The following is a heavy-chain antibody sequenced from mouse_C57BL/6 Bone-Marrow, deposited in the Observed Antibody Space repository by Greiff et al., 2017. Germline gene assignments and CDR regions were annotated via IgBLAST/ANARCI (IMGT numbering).Heavy chain of an antibody. CDR2: INPSTGGT. CDR3: ARVSNFHY. D-gene: IGHD2-5*01. V-gene: IGHV1-42*01. Sequence: EVQLKESGPELVKPGASVKISCKASGYSFTGYYMNWVKQSPEKSLEWIGEINPSTGGTTYNQKFKAKATLTVDKSSSTAYMQLKSLTSEDSAVYYCARVSNFHYWGQGTTLTVSS. J-gene: IGHJ2*01. CDR1: GYSFTGYY.